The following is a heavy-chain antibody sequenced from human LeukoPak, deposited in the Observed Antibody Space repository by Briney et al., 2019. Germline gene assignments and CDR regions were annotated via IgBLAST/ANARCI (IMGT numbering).Heavy chain of an antibody. Sequence: GGSLRLSCAASGFTFSSYSMNWVRQAPGKGLEWVSYISSSSSTIYYADSVKGRFTISRDSAKNSLYLQMNSLRAEDTAVYYCARARPELVPAAIHYYYYYYMDVWGKGTTVTVSS. CDR2: ISSSSSTI. CDR3: ARARPELVPAAIHYYYYYYMDV. CDR1: GFTFSSYS. V-gene: IGHV3-48*04. J-gene: IGHJ6*03. D-gene: IGHD2-2*02.